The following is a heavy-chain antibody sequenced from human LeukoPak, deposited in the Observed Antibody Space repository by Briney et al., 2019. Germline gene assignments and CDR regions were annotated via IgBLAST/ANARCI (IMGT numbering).Heavy chain of an antibody. Sequence: ASVKVSCKASGYSFTGYYIHWVRQAPGQGLEWMGWINPKTGYTNSAQKFQGRVTITADKSTSTAYMELSSLRSEDTAVYYCARGGDSSSWYWFDPWGQGTLVTVSS. J-gene: IGHJ5*02. CDR3: ARGGDSSSWYWFDP. V-gene: IGHV1-2*02. D-gene: IGHD6-13*01. CDR2: INPKTGYT. CDR1: GYSFTGYY.